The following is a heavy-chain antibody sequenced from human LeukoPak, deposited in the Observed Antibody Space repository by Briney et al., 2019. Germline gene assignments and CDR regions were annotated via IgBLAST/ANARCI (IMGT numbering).Heavy chain of an antibody. D-gene: IGHD1-26*01. V-gene: IGHV3-23*01. CDR3: AKDFKRDGKWDVDY. CDR1: GFTFNSYS. J-gene: IGHJ4*02. Sequence: GGSLRLSCAGSGFTFNSYSMSWVRQAPGKGLEWVSSINSGGDRTYYADSVEGRFTISRDNSKNTLFLQMNSLRDEDTATYYCAKDFKRDGKWDVDYWGQGTLVTVSS. CDR2: INSGGDRT.